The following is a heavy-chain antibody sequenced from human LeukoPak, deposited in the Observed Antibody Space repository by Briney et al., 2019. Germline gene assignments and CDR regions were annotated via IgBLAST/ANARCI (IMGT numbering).Heavy chain of an antibody. CDR3: AREGTVVTPNWFDP. CDR1: GYTFTGYY. J-gene: IGHJ5*02. CDR2: INPNSGGT. D-gene: IGHD4-23*01. V-gene: IGHV1-2*02. Sequence: GASVKVSCKASGYTFTGYYMHWVRQAPGQGLEWMGWINPNSGGTNYAQKFQGRVTMTRDTSISTAYMELSRLRSDDTAVYHCAREGTVVTPNWFDPWGQGTLVTVSS.